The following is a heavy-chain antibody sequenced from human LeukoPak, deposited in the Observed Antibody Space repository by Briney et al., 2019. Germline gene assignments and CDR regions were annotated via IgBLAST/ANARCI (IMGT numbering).Heavy chain of an antibody. J-gene: IGHJ4*02. CDR2: IYPSGGST. CDR3: ATAFTTADY. D-gene: IGHD3-22*01. Sequence: GASVKVSCKASGYTFINYYIHWFRQAPGQGLEWMGIIYPSGGSTSYAQKFQGRVTMTEDTSTDTAYMELSSLRSEDTAVYYCATAFTTADYWGQGTLVTVSS. CDR1: GYTFINYY. V-gene: IGHV1-46*01.